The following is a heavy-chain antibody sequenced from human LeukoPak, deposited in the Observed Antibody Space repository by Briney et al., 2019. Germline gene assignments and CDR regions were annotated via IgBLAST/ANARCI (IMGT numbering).Heavy chain of an antibody. CDR3: AREHCSGGSCYSLDP. D-gene: IGHD2-15*01. Sequence: ASVKVSCKASGYTFTGYYMHWVRQAPGQGLEWMGWINPNSGGTNYAQKFQGRVTMTRDTSISTAYMELGRLRSDDTAVYYCAREHCSGGSCYSLDPWGQGTLVTVSS. CDR2: INPNSGGT. V-gene: IGHV1-2*02. CDR1: GYTFTGYY. J-gene: IGHJ5*02.